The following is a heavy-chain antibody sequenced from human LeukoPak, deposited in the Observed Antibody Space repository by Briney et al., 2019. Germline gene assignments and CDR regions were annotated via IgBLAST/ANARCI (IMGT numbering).Heavy chain of an antibody. J-gene: IGHJ4*02. CDR1: GGSISSYY. CDR2: IYYSGST. D-gene: IGHD6-13*01. Sequence: PSETLSLTCTVSGGSISSYYWSRIRQPPGKGLEWIGYIYYSGSTNYNPSLKSRVTISVDTSKNQFSLKLSSVTAADTAVYYCARGFNSQQLGRRLFDYWGQGTLVTVSS. CDR3: ARGFNSQQLGRRLFDY. V-gene: IGHV4-59*01.